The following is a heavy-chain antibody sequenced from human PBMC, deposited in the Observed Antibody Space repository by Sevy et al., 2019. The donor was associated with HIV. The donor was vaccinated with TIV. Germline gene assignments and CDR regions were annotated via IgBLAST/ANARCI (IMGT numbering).Heavy chain of an antibody. Sequence: GGSLRLSSAASGFNFRSYEMNWVRQAPGKGLDWVSYITSSGGDMYYADSVKGRFTISRDNAKNSLHLQMNSLTAEDTAVYYCAREAAATRGMDVWGKGTTVTVSS. CDR3: AREAAATRGMDV. D-gene: IGHD6-13*01. J-gene: IGHJ6*04. CDR2: ITSSGGDM. V-gene: IGHV3-48*03. CDR1: GFNFRSYE.